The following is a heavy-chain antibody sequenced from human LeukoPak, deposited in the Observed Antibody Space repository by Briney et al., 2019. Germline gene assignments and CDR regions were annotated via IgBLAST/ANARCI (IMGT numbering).Heavy chain of an antibody. D-gene: IGHD2-15*01. Sequence: TSETLSLTCTVSGGSISDNNWSWIRQPPGKGLEWIGYAYYSGHTNYNSSLKSRVTMSLDTSKSQFSLRLSSVTAADTAVYFCARHPFATPFDYWGPGTLVTVSS. J-gene: IGHJ4*02. CDR2: AYYSGHT. CDR3: ARHPFATPFDY. V-gene: IGHV4-59*08. CDR1: GGSISDNN.